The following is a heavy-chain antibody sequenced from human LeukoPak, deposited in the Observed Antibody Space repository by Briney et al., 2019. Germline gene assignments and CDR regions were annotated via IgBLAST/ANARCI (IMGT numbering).Heavy chain of an antibody. CDR1: GDSISTYY. CDR2: INYSGSS. V-gene: IGHV4-59*01. D-gene: IGHD1-26*01. J-gene: IGHJ6*03. Sequence: SETLSLTCTVSGDSISTYYWSWIRQSPGKGVEWIGYINYSGSSNYNPSLKSRVTLLVDTSKNQFSLKLSSVTAADTAVYYCARMVGWGARRYYYYYMDVWGKGTTVTISS. CDR3: ARMVGWGARRYYYYYMDV.